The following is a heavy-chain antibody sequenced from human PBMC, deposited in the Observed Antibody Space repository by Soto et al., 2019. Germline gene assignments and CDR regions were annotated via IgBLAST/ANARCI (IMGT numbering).Heavy chain of an antibody. CDR2: IYTSGST. Sequence: SETLSLTCTVSGGSISSYYWSWIRQPAGKGLEWIGRIYTSGSTNYNPSLKSRVTMSVDTSKNQFSLKLSSVTAADTAVYYCARVYDTMVRGVRSGYYYYYYGMDVWGQGTTVTVPS. CDR1: GGSISSYY. J-gene: IGHJ6*02. V-gene: IGHV4-4*07. D-gene: IGHD3-10*01. CDR3: ARVYDTMVRGVRSGYYYYYYGMDV.